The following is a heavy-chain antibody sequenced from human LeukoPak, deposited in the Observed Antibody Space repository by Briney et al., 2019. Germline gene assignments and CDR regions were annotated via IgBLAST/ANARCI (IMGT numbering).Heavy chain of an antibody. D-gene: IGHD4-17*01. Sequence: SETLSLTCTVSGYSISSGYYWGWIRQPPGKGLEWIGSIYHSGSTYYNPSLKSRVTISVDTSKNQFSLKLSSVTAADTAVYYCAGSPDYGDYPDAFDIWGQGTMVTVSS. CDR3: AGSPDYGDYPDAFDI. CDR1: GYSISSGYY. CDR2: IYHSGST. J-gene: IGHJ3*02. V-gene: IGHV4-38-2*02.